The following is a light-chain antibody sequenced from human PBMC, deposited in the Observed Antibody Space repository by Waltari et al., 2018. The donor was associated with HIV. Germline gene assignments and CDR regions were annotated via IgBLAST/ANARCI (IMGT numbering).Light chain of an antibody. J-gene: IGLJ2*01. CDR3: AAWDDSLNGPV. Sequence: QSVLTQSPSASGTPGQRVNISCSGNGSNIGSNNVHWYQQVPGTAPKLLIYRNKRRPSGVPDRFSGSKSGASASLAISGLQSEDEADYYCAAWDDSLNGPVFGGGTRLTVL. CDR1: GSNIGSNN. V-gene: IGLV1-44*01. CDR2: RNK.